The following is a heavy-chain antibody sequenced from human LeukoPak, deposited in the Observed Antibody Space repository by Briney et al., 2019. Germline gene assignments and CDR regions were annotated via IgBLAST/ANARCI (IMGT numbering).Heavy chain of an antibody. CDR2: INHSGST. J-gene: IGHJ4*02. CDR3: ARYPRYSNSSGPSFDY. CDR1: GGSFSGYY. Sequence: SETLSLTCAVYGGSFSGYYWSWIRQPPGKGLEWIGEINHSGSTNYNPSLMGRVTISVDTSKNQFSLKLSSVTAADTAVYYCARYPRYSNSSGPSFDYWGQGTLVTVSS. D-gene: IGHD3-22*01. V-gene: IGHV4-34*01.